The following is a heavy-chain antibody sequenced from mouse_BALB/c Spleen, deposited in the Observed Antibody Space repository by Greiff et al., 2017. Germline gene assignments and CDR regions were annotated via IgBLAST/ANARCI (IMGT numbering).Heavy chain of an antibody. V-gene: IGHV1-69*02. Sequence: QVQLQQSGPELVRPGASVKLSCKASGYTFTSYWMHWVNQRPGPGLEWIGMIDPSNSETRLNQKFKDKATFNVDKSSNTAYMQLSSLTSEDSAVYYGARSGNDGSRTWYAMDYWGQGTSVTVSS. J-gene: IGHJ4*01. D-gene: IGHD1-1*01. CDR2: IDPSNSET. CDR3: ARSGNDGSRTWYAMDY. CDR1: GYTFTSYW.